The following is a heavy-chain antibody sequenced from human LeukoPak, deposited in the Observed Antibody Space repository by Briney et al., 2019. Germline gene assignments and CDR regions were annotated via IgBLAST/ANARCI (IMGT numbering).Heavy chain of an antibody. Sequence: GGALRLSCAASGFTFNTYDMHWVRPAPGKGLGWVVFIRYDGSNKYYADSVKSRFTISRENSKNTLYLEKNSLRDEDTAVYDCAKDRGSNSWSKRVDCWGQGTLVSVSA. V-gene: IGHV3-30*02. CDR1: GFTFNTYD. CDR2: IRYDGSNK. D-gene: IGHD6-13*01. J-gene: IGHJ4*02. CDR3: AKDRGSNSWSKRVDC.